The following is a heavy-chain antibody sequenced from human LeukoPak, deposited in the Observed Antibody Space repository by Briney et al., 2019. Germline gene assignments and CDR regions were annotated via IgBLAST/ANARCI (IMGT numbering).Heavy chain of an antibody. Sequence: PSETLSLTCSVSGGSISSGSYYWSWIRQPAGKGLEWIGRIYISGSINYNPSLKSRVTMSVDTSKNQFSLKLSSVTAAGTAVYYCAGQITMVRGVLNWFDPWGQGTLVTVSS. D-gene: IGHD3-10*01. J-gene: IGHJ5*02. CDR3: AGQITMVRGVLNWFDP. V-gene: IGHV4-61*02. CDR2: IYISGSI. CDR1: GGSISSGSYY.